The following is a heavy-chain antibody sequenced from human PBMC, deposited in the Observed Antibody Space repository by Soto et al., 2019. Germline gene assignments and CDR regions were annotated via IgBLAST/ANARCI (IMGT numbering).Heavy chain of an antibody. CDR2: ISYDGSNK. D-gene: IGHD2-2*02. Sequence: QVQLVESGGGVVQPGRSLTLSCAASGFSLNSYAMHWVRQAPGKGLEWVAVISYDGSNKFYGDSVKGRFTISRDNSKNTVYLQMDSLRTEDTAVYYCESDCSSHTCYRQGGMDVWGQGTKVTVSS. CDR3: ESDCSSHTCYRQGGMDV. CDR1: GFSLNSYA. J-gene: IGHJ6*02. V-gene: IGHV3-30-3*01.